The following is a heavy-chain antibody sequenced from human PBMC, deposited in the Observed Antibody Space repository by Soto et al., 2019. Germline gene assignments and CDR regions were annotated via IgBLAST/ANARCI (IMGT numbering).Heavy chain of an antibody. V-gene: IGHV1-3*01. CDR3: ARDPGYSYGYN. D-gene: IGHD5-18*01. CDR2: INAGNGNT. Sequence: QVKLVQSGAEVKKPGASVKVSCKASGYTFTSYAMHWVRQAPGQRLEWMGWINAGNGNTKYSQKFQGRVTITRDTSASTAYMELSSPRSEDTAVYYCARDPGYSYGYNWGQGTLVTVSS. J-gene: IGHJ4*02. CDR1: GYTFTSYA.